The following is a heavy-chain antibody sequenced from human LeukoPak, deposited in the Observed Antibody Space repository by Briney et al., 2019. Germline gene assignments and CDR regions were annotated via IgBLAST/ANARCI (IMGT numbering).Heavy chain of an antibody. V-gene: IGHV3-23*01. CDR3: AKEGFYGQFDY. J-gene: IGHJ4*02. CDR2: ISDSAGST. CDR1: GFTFSGYG. D-gene: IGHD2/OR15-2a*01. Sequence: SGGSLRLSCTGSGFTFSGYGMSWVRQAPGKGLEWVSSISDSAGSTHYADSVRGRFTISRDNSKNTVYLQMNSLRVEDTAGYYCAKEGFYGQFDYWGQGSLVTVSS.